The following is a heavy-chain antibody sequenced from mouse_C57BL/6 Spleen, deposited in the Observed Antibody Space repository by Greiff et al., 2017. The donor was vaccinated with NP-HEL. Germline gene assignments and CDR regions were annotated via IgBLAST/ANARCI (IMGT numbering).Heavy chain of an antibody. V-gene: IGHV5-6*01. CDR3: ARHGEAQATFFDY. Sequence: EVQGVESGGDLVKPGGSLKLSCAASGFTFSSYGMSWVRQTPDKRLEWVATISSGGSYTYYPDSVKGRFTISRDNAKNTLYLQMSSLKSEDTAMYYCARHGEAQATFFDYWGQGTTLTVSS. J-gene: IGHJ2*01. CDR2: ISSGGSYT. CDR1: GFTFSSYG. D-gene: IGHD3-2*02.